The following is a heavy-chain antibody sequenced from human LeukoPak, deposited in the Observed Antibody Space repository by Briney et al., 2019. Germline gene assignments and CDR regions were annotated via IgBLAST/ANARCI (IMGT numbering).Heavy chain of an antibody. CDR2: INHSGST. D-gene: IGHD6-19*01. V-gene: IGHV4-34*01. CDR3: ARAGSGWYEDY. J-gene: IGHJ4*02. Sequence: SETLSLTCAVYGGSSSGYYWSWIRQPPGKGLEWIGEINHSGSTNYNPSLKSRVTISVDTSKNQFSLKLSSVTAADTAVYYCARAGSGWYEDYWGQGTLVTVSS. CDR1: GGSSSGYY.